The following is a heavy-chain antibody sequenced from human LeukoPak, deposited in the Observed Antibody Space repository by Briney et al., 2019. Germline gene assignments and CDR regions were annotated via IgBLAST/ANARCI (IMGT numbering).Heavy chain of an antibody. CDR1: GGSLRSYY. CDR2: IYYSGST. V-gene: IGHV4-59*01. D-gene: IGHD3-3*01. CDR3: ARDGSVADDYDYYFDY. J-gene: IGHJ4*02. Sequence: SETLSLTCTVSGGSLRSYYWSWIRQSPGKGLEWIGYIYYSGSTNYNPSLKSRVTISVDTFKNEFSLKLRSVTAADTAVYYCARDGSVADDYDYYFDYWGQGTLVTVSS.